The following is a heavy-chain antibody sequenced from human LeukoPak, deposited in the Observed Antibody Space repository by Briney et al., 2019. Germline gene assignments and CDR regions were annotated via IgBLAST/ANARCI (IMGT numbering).Heavy chain of an antibody. V-gene: IGHV4-39*01. Sequence: SETLSLTCTVSGGSISSRPYYWGWIRQPPGKGLEWIGGIYTSGSTNYNPSLKSRVTISVDTSKNQFSLKLSSVTAADTAVYYCARRDRDSSGYYSNWFDPWGQGTLVTVSS. J-gene: IGHJ5*02. CDR3: ARRDRDSSGYYSNWFDP. CDR1: GGSISSRPYY. D-gene: IGHD3-22*01. CDR2: IYTSGST.